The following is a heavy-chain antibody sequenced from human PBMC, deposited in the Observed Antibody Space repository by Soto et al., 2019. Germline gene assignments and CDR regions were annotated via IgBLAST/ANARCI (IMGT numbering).Heavy chain of an antibody. Sequence: PGKGLEWIGSIYYSGSTYYNPSLKSRVTISVDTSKNQFSLKLSSVTAADTVFFFQAEDGIRGVRPVSAFLLNRSSDL. D-gene: IGHD3-10*02. V-gene: IGHV4-39*01. J-gene: IGHJ2*01. CDR2: IYYSGST. CDR3: AEDGIRGVRPVSAFLLNRSSDL.